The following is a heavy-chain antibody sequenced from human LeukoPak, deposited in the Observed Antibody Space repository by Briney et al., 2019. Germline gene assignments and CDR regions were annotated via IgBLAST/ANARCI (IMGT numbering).Heavy chain of an antibody. CDR2: ISANNGNT. CDR1: GYTFTSSS. CDR3: ARGKSGLRYFDWLISFDY. V-gene: IGHV1-18*01. Sequence: ASVKVSCKASGYTFTSSSISWVRQAPGQGLEWMGWISANNGNTNYAKKFQDRATMTTDTSTSTAYMELRSLRSDDTAVYYCARGKSGLRYFDWLISFDYWGQGTLVTVSS. D-gene: IGHD3-9*01. J-gene: IGHJ4*02.